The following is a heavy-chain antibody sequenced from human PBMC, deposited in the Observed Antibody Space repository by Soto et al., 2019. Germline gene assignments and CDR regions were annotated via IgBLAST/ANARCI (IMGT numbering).Heavy chain of an antibody. V-gene: IGHV3-48*03. CDR2: ISSSGSTI. Sequence: EVQLVESGGGLVQPGGSLRLSCAASGFTFSSYEMNWVRQAPGKGLEWVSYISSSGSTIYYADSVKGRFTISRDNAKNSLYLQMNSLRAEDTAVYYCARVDTAMVTFDYWGQGTLVTVSS. D-gene: IGHD5-18*01. CDR1: GFTFSSYE. CDR3: ARVDTAMVTFDY. J-gene: IGHJ4*02.